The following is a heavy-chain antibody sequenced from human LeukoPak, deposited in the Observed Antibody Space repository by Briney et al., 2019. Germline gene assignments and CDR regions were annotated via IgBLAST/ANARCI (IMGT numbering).Heavy chain of an antibody. CDR3: ARDSVVVTAELDY. V-gene: IGHV4-59*01. Sequence: SETLSLTCTVSGGSISSYYWSWIRQPPGKGLEWIGYIYYSGSTNYNPSLKSRVTISVDTSKNQFSLKLSPVTAADTAVYYCARDSVVVTAELDYWGQGTLVTVSS. J-gene: IGHJ4*02. CDR1: GGSISSYY. D-gene: IGHD2-21*02. CDR2: IYYSGST.